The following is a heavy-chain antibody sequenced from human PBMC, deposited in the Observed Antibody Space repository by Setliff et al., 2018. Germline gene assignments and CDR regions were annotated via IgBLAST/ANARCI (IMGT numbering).Heavy chain of an antibody. D-gene: IGHD3-3*01. CDR1: GYTFTRHG. Sequence: WASVKVSCKASGYTFTRHGINWLRQAPGQGLEWLGWISPYNGNTKYAQTVQDRIRMTTDTSTTTSYMELSGLRSDDTAVYFCARSSDSGYYHQRDAFDIWGQGTRVTVSS. CDR2: ISPYNGNT. V-gene: IGHV1-18*04. CDR3: ARSSDSGYYHQRDAFDI. J-gene: IGHJ3*02.